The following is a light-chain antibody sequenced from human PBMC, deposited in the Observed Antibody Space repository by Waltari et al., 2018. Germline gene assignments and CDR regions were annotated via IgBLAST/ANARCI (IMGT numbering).Light chain of an antibody. V-gene: IGLV2-11*01. CDR3: CSYAGSYTSYV. CDR1: SNDVGGYNY. Sequence: QSALTRPRSVSGSPGQSVSISCTGTSNDVGGYNYVPWYQQHPGKAPKLMIYDVSKRPSGVPDRFSGSKSGNTASLTISGLQAEDEADYYCCSYAGSYTSYVFGTGTKVTVL. CDR2: DVS. J-gene: IGLJ1*01.